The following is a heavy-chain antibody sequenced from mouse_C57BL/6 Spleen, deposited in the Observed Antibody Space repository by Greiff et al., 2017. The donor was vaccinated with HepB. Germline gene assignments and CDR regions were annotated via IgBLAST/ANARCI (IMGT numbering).Heavy chain of an antibody. D-gene: IGHD1-1*01. J-gene: IGHJ1*03. CDR3: ARPFYYGSRDWYFDF. CDR1: GYTFTDHT. CDR2: IYPRDGST. V-gene: IGHV1-78*01. Sequence: VQLQQSDAELVKPGASVKISCKVSGYTFTDHTIHWMKQRPEQGLEWIGYIYPRDGSTKYNEKFKGKATLTADKSSSTAYMQLNSLTSEDSAVYFCARPFYYGSRDWYFDFWGTGTTVTVSS.